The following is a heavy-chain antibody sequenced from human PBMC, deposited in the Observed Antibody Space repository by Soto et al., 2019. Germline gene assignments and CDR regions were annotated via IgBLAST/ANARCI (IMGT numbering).Heavy chain of an antibody. J-gene: IGHJ6*02. Sequence: QVQLVESGGGVVQPGRSLRLSCAASGFSFSDYVMHWVRQAPGKGLDWVAVMWYHGRDLFYADSVKGRFTISRDNSKNTLYLQVSSLRAEDTAVYYCAKSRDAYNFYFYYGMDVWGQGTSVTVSS. D-gene: IGHD1-1*01. CDR2: MWYHGRDL. CDR1: GFSFSDYV. V-gene: IGHV3-33*06. CDR3: AKSRDAYNFYFYYGMDV.